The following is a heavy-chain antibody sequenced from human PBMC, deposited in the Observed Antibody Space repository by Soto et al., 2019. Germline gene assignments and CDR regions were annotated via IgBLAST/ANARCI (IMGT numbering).Heavy chain of an antibody. D-gene: IGHD2-2*01. V-gene: IGHV3-74*01. CDR1: GFTFSSYW. Sequence: EVQLVETGGGLVQPGGSLRLSCAASGFTFSSYWMHWVRQAPGKGLVWVSRINSDGSSTSYADSVKGRVTISRDNAKNTLYLQMNSLRAEDTAVYYCARDSYCSSTSCYEDYWGQGTLVTVSS. CDR2: INSDGSST. CDR3: ARDSYCSSTSCYEDY. J-gene: IGHJ4*02.